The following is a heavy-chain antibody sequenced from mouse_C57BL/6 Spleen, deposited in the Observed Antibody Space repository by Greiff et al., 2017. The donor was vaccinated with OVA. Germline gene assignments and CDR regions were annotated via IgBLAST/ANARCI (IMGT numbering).Heavy chain of an antibody. Sequence: VKLQQSGAELVRPGASVKLSCKASGYTFTDYYINWVKQRPGQGLEWIARIYPGSGNTYYNEKFKGKATLTAEKSSSTAYMQLSSLTSEDSAVYFCARSGAYFWGQGTLVTVSA. CDR2: IYPGSGNT. CDR3: ARSGAYF. J-gene: IGHJ3*01. CDR1: GYTFTDYY. D-gene: IGHD2-10*01. V-gene: IGHV1-76*01.